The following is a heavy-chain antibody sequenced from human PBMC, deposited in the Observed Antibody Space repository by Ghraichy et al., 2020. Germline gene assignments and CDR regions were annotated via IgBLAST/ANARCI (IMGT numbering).Heavy chain of an antibody. CDR3: AKGVEARRVNAFDI. CDR2: IDWKSANI. D-gene: IGHD3-22*01. Sequence: SLRLSCAASGFTFDDYAMNWVRQAPGKGLEWVSGIDWKSANIGYADSVKGRFTISRDNAKNSLYLHMSSLRAEDTALYYCAKGVEARRVNAFDIWGQGTMVTVSS. V-gene: IGHV3-9*01. J-gene: IGHJ3*02. CDR1: GFTFDDYA.